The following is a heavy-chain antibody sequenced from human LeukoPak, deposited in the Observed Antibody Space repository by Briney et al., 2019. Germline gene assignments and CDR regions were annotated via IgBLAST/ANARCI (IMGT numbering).Heavy chain of an antibody. V-gene: IGHV3-23*01. CDR3: AKEMSYYDSSGFSN. D-gene: IGHD3-22*01. CDR1: GFTLSSYA. J-gene: IGHJ4*02. Sequence: GGSLRLSCAASGFTLSSYAMSWVRQAPGKGLEWVSSISGSGGSTNYADSVKGRFTISRDNSKNTLYLQMNSLRAEDTAVYYCAKEMSYYDSSGFSNWGQGTLVTVSS. CDR2: ISGSGGST.